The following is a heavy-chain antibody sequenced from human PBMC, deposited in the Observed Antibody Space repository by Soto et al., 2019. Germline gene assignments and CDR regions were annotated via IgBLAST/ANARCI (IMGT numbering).Heavy chain of an antibody. CDR1: GYTFTSYA. J-gene: IGHJ4*02. D-gene: IGHD3-3*01. Sequence: ASVKVSCKASGYTFTSYAMHWVRHAPGQRLEWMGWINAGNGNTKYSQKFQGRVTITRDTSASTAYMELSSLRSEDTAVYYCARDRRVLRFLEWSPGDYWGQGTLVTVSS. CDR3: ARDRRVLRFLEWSPGDY. CDR2: INAGNGNT. V-gene: IGHV1-3*01.